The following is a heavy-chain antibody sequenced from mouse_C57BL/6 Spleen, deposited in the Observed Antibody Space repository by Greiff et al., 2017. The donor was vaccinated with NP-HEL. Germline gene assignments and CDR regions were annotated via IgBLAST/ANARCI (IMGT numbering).Heavy chain of an antibody. J-gene: IGHJ4*01. CDR2: IYPGDGDT. V-gene: IGHV1-80*01. CDR3: ARGPYSNYAMDY. CDR1: GYAFSSYW. D-gene: IGHD2-5*01. Sequence: VQLQQSGAELVKPGASVKISCKASGYAFSSYWMNWVKQRPGKGLEWIGQIYPGDGDTNYNGKFKGKATLTADKSSSTAYMHLSSLTSEDSAVYFCARGPYSNYAMDYWGQGTSVTVSA.